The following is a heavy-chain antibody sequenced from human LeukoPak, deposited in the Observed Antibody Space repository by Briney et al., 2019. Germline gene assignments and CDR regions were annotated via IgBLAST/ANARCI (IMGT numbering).Heavy chain of an antibody. CDR3: ATSLGITDDAFDI. J-gene: IGHJ3*02. Sequence: PGGSLRLSCAASGFTFSDYYMSWIRQAPGKGLEWVSYISSSSSYTNYADSVKGRFTISRDNAKNSLYLQMNSLRAEDTAVYYCATSLGITDDAFDIWGQGTMVTVSS. D-gene: IGHD7-27*01. CDR1: GFTFSDYY. CDR2: ISSSSSYT. V-gene: IGHV3-11*06.